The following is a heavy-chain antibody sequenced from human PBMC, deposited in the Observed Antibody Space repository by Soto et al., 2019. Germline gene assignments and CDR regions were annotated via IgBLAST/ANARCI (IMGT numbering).Heavy chain of an antibody. Sequence: VGSLRLSCVASGFTSRSSEINWVRQAPGKGLEWVSYVTSGSTIYYADSVKGRFTISRDNAKNSLFLQMNSLRVEDTAVYYCARVTAAYGGNSDWGPGTLVTVSS. V-gene: IGHV3-48*03. CDR1: GFTSRSSE. CDR2: VTSGSTI. J-gene: IGHJ4*02. CDR3: ARVTAAYGGNSD. D-gene: IGHD4-17*01.